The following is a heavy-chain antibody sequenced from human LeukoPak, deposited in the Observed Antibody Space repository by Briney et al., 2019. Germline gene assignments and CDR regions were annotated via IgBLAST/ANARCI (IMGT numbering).Heavy chain of an antibody. Sequence: SETLSLTCAVYGGSFSGYYWSWIRQPPGKGLEWIGEINHSGSTNYNPSLKSRVTISVDTSKNQFSLKLSSVTAADTAVYYCARVPIAARSKVIDYWGQGTLVTVSS. J-gene: IGHJ4*02. V-gene: IGHV4-34*01. CDR1: GGSFSGYY. CDR2: INHSGST. CDR3: ARVPIAARSKVIDY. D-gene: IGHD6-6*01.